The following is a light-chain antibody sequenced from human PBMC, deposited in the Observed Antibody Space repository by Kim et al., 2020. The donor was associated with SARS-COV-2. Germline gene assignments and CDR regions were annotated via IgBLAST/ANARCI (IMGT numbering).Light chain of an antibody. J-gene: IGLJ2*01. CDR3: QSYDSANHVI. CDR2: EDS. CDR1: SGNIASNY. Sequence: NFMLTQPHSVSGSPGETISVSCTRTSGNIASNYVQWYQQRPGSAPTTVIYEDSRRPSGVPDRVSASIDTSSNSASLTLSGLKTEDEADYYCQSYDSANHVIFGGGTQLTVL. V-gene: IGLV6-57*04.